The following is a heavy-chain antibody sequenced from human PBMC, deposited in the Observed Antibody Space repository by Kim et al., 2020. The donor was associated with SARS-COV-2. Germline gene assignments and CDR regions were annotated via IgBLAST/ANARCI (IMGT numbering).Heavy chain of an antibody. V-gene: IGHV3-30*18. J-gene: IGHJ6*02. CDR3: AKAKGGNYYYGMDV. CDR1: GFTFSSYG. Sequence: GGSLRLSCAASGFTFSSYGMHWVRQAPGKGLEWVAVISYDGSNKYYADSVKGRFTISSDNSKNTLYLQMNSLRAEDTAVYYCAKAKGGNYYYGMDVWGQGTTVTVSS. D-gene: IGHD2-15*01. CDR2: ISYDGSNK.